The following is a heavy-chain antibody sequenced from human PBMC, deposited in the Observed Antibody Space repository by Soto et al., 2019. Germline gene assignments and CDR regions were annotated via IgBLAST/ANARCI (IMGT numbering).Heavy chain of an antibody. V-gene: IGHV1-3*01. CDR3: ARGGGWVGEASFDS. D-gene: IGHD3-10*01. J-gene: IGHJ4*02. CDR2: INAGNGRE. Sequence: QVQLEQSEAEVKKPGASVKVSCKTSGYTFTSYTLHWVRQAPGQGLEWMGWINAGNGREKYSQRCRDRVSLSTEKPATTAYMKLKSPRSEDTAMFFCARGGGWVGEASFDSWGQGTLVTVSS. CDR1: GYTFTSYT.